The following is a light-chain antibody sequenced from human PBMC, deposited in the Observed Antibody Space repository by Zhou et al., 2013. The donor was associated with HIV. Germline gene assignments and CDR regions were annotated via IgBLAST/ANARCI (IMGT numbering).Light chain of an antibody. CDR1: QSLQDSDGKTY. J-gene: IGKJ1*01. V-gene: IGKV2D-29*01. Sequence: ETVLTQSPLTLSVTRGQPASMSCKSSQSLQDSDGKTYLYWYLQRPGQPPQLLIHEVFNRFSGVPDRFTGGGSGTEFTLEISRVETEDVGVYYCMQSIQLPWTFGQGTKVEIK. CDR2: EVF. CDR3: MQSIQLPWT.